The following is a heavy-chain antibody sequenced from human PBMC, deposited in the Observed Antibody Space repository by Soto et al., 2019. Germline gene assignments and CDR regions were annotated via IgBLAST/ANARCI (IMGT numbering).Heavy chain of an antibody. D-gene: IGHD3-3*01. J-gene: IGHJ5*02. CDR1: GYSISSGYY. V-gene: IGHV4-38-2*01. Sequence: SETLSLTCAVSGYSISSGYYWGWIRQPPGKGLEWIGSICHSGSTYYNPSLKSRVTISVDTSKNQFSLKLSSVTAADTAVYYCARAAARTYYDFWSGYSGNWFDPWGQGTLVTVSS. CDR2: ICHSGST. CDR3: ARAAARTYYDFWSGYSGNWFDP.